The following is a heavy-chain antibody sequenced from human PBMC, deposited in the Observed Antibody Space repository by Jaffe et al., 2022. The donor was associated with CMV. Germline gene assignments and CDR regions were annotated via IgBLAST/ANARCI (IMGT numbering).Heavy chain of an antibody. D-gene: IGHD4-17*01. J-gene: IGHJ6*02. Sequence: EVQLVESGGGLVKPGGSLRLSCAASGFTFSSYSMNWVRQAPGKGLEWVSSISSSSSYIYYADSVKGRFTISRDNAKNSLYLQMNSLRAEDTAVYYCARASYGDYVDYYYGMDVWGQGTTVTVSS. V-gene: IGHV3-21*01. CDR3: ARASYGDYVDYYYGMDV. CDR1: GFTFSSYS. CDR2: ISSSSSYI.